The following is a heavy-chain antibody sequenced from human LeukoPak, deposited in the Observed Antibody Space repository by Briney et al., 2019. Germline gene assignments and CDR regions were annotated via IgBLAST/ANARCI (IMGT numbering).Heavy chain of an antibody. V-gene: IGHV3-11*04. D-gene: IGHD2-2*01. CDR3: ARVFSYYCSSTSCYRPGDNWFDP. CDR1: GFTFSDYY. J-gene: IGHJ5*02. CDR2: ISSSGSTI. Sequence: GGSLRLSCAASGFTFSDYYMSWIRQAPGKGLEWVSYISSSGSTIYYADSVKGRFTISRDNSKNSLYLQMDSLRAEDTAVYYCARVFSYYCSSTSCYRPGDNWFDPWGQGTLVTVSS.